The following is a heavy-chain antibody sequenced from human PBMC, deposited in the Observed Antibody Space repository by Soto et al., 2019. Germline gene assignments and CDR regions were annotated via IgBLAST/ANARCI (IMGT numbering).Heavy chain of an antibody. Sequence: SETLSLTCTVSGGSISSSSYYWGWIRQPPGKGLEWIGSIYYSGSTYYNPSLKSRVTISVDTSKNQFSLKLSSVTAADTAVYYCARLLGEDIVVVPAAIRDDPWGQGTLVTVSS. CDR1: GGSISSSSYY. CDR3: ARLLGEDIVVVPAAIRDDP. D-gene: IGHD2-2*01. V-gene: IGHV4-39*01. CDR2: IYYSGST. J-gene: IGHJ5*02.